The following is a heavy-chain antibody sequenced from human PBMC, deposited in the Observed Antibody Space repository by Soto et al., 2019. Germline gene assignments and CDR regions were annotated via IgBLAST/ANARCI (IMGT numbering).Heavy chain of an antibody. CDR1: CGSIISRSYY. V-gene: IGHV4-39*01. CDR3: AKGGSGSYCNAFDI. D-gene: IGHD3-10*01. Sequence: SEPLSHTCPFSCGSIISRSYYLGCLHQPPGKGLEWIGSIYYSGSTYYTPSLKSRVTISVDTSKNQFSMKLSSATAADTAVYYCAKGGSGSYCNAFDIWGQRTMVTVSS. CDR2: IYYSGST. J-gene: IGHJ3*02.